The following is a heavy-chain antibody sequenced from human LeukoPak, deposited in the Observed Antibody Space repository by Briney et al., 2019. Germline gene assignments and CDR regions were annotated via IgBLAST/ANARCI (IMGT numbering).Heavy chain of an antibody. Sequence: GGSLRLSCAASGFTFSSYAMSWVRQAPGKGLEWVSAISGSGGSTYYADSVKGRFTISRDNSKNTLYLQMNSLRAEDTAVYYCAKVWGYYYDSSGYYYAEYFQHWGQGTLVTVSS. CDR1: GFTFSSYA. CDR2: ISGSGGST. D-gene: IGHD3-22*01. J-gene: IGHJ1*01. V-gene: IGHV3-23*01. CDR3: AKVWGYYYDSSGYYYAEYFQH.